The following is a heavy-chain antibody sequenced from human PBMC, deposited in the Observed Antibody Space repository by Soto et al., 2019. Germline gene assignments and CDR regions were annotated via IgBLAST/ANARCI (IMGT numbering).Heavy chain of an antibody. D-gene: IGHD1-26*01. Sequence: GGCMGLCCAASGFTLSSYSVNGFRQAPGKGLEWVSSISSSSSYIYYAAPVKGRFTISRDNAKNSLYLQMNSLRAEDTAVYYCARGPRGATFDYWGQRTLVTGFS. V-gene: IGHV3-21*01. CDR1: GFTLSSYS. CDR2: ISSSSSYI. CDR3: ARGPRGATFDY. J-gene: IGHJ4*02.